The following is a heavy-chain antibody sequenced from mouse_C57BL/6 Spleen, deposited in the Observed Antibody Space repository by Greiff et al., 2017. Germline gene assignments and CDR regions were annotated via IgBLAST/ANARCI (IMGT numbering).Heavy chain of an antibody. D-gene: IGHD2-13*01. V-gene: IGHV1-69*01. J-gene: IGHJ2*01. CDR1: GYTFTSYW. CDR2: IDTSDSYT. CDR3: ARWIYYGDYFDY. Sequence: QVQLQQPGAELVMPGASVKLSCKASGYTFTSYWMHWVKQRPGQGLEWIGEIDTSDSYTNYNQKFKGKSTLTVDKSSSPAYMQLSSRTSEDAAVYYCARWIYYGDYFDYWGQGTTLTVSS.